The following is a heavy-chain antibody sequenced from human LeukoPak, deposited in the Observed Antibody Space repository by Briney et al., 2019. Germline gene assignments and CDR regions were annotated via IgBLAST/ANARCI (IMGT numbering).Heavy chain of an antibody. D-gene: IGHD6-13*01. J-gene: IGHJ4*02. CDR3: VKNSGWYCLDY. Sequence: PGGSLRLSCEASGFSFSNYWMTWVRQAPGKGLEWVADINQNGGQSYYVDSVKGRFTLSRDNAKNSLFLQLSSLRAEDTAVYYCVKNSGWYCLDYWGQGITVIVSS. V-gene: IGHV3-7*03. CDR2: INQNGGQS. CDR1: GFSFSNYW.